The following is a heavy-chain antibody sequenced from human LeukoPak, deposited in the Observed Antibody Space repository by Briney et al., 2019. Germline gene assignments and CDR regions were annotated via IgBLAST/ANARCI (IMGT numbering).Heavy chain of an antibody. CDR2: IFYTGST. D-gene: IGHD3-22*01. V-gene: IGHV4-59*01. J-gene: IGHJ3*02. CDR1: GGSIGSYY. Sequence: SETLSLTCTVSGGSIGSYYWSWIRQPPGKGLEWIGYIFYTGSTNYNSSLKSRVTISIDTSKNQFSLKLSSVTAADTAVYHCARVGFFYDTSGYNDAFDIWGQGTMVTVSS. CDR3: ARVGFFYDTSGYNDAFDI.